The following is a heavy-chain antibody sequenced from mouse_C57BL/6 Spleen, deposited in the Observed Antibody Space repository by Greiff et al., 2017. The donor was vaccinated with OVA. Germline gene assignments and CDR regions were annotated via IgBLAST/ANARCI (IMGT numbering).Heavy chain of an antibody. D-gene: IGHD2-4*01. CDR1: GYTFTSYW. CDR3: AKRGFMDEYDGGAWFAY. CDR2: IDPSDSYT. J-gene: IGHJ3*01. V-gene: IGHV1-59*01. Sequence: QVQLQQPGAELVRPGTSVKLSCKASGYTFTSYWMHWVKQRPGQGLEWIGVIDPSDSYTNYNQKFKGKATLTVDPSSSTAYMQLSSLTSEDSAVYYCAKRGFMDEYDGGAWFAYWGEGSLVTVSA.